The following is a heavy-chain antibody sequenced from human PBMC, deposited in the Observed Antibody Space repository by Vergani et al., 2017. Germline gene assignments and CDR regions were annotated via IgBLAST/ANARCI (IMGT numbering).Heavy chain of an antibody. Sequence: QLQLQESGPGLVKPSETLSLTCTVSGGSISSSSYYWGWIRQPPGKGLEWIGSIYYSGSTYYNPSLKSRVTISVDTSKNQFSLKLSSVTAADTAVYYGARDRGGGATDLRTRRQGTYYFDDWGQGTLVTVSS. V-gene: IGHV4-39*07. CDR2: IYYSGST. CDR3: ARDRGGGATDLRTRRQGTYYFDD. D-gene: IGHD1-26*01. CDR1: GGSISSSSYY. J-gene: IGHJ4*02.